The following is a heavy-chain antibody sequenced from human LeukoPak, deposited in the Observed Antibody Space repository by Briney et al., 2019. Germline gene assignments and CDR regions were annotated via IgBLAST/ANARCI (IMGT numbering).Heavy chain of an antibody. CDR2: IYHSGST. D-gene: IGHD3-10*01. CDR3: ARGYYDSGTYSGYFQH. Sequence: SGTLSLTCAVSGGSISSSNWWSWVRQPPGKGLEWIGEIYHSGSTNYNPSLKSRVTISVDTSKTRFSLRLSSVTAADTAVYYCARGYYDSGTYSGYFQHWGQGTLVTVSS. J-gene: IGHJ1*01. CDR1: GGSISSSNW. V-gene: IGHV4-4*02.